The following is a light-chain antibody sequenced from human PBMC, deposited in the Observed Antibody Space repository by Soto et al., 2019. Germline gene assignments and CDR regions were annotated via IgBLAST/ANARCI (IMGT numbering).Light chain of an antibody. CDR3: QHYNSYSEA. CDR1: KSLLHGGGKTY. CDR2: EVS. Sequence: DIVMTQTPLSLSVTPGEPASMSCKSSKSLLHGGGKTYLYWYLQKPGQPPQLLMYEVSNRFSGVPDRFSGSGSGTDFTLTISSLQPDDFATYYCQHYNSYSEAFGQGTKVDIK. V-gene: IGKV2D-29*01. J-gene: IGKJ1*01.